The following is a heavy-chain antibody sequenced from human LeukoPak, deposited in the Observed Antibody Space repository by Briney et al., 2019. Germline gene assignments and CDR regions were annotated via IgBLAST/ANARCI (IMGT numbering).Heavy chain of an antibody. Sequence: GSSVKVSCKASGGTFISYAISWVRQASGQGLEWMGGIIPIFGTANYAQKFQGRVTITADESTSTAYMELSSLRSEDTAVYYCARGASLYGGNHHHSGLLDYWGQGTLVTVSS. D-gene: IGHD4-23*01. CDR2: IIPIFGTA. CDR1: GGTFISYA. CDR3: ARGASLYGGNHHHSGLLDY. V-gene: IGHV1-69*01. J-gene: IGHJ4*02.